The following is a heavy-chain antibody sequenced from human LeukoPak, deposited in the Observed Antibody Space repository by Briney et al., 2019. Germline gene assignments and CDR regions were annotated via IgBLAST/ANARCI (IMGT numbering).Heavy chain of an antibody. D-gene: IGHD2-21*01. Sequence: SVKVSCKASGGTFSSYAISWVRQAPGQGLEWMGGIIPIFGTANYAQKFQGRVTITTDESTSTAYMELSSLRSEDTAVYYCARVLGYPYCGGDCYINLWAFDIWGQGTMVTVSS. J-gene: IGHJ3*02. CDR1: GGTFSSYA. CDR3: ARVLGYPYCGGDCYINLWAFDI. V-gene: IGHV1-69*05. CDR2: IIPIFGTA.